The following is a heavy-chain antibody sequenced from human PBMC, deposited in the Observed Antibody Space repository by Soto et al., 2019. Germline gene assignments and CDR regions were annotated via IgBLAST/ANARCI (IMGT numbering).Heavy chain of an antibody. Sequence: QITSKEAGHTLVKPTQTLTLTCSFSGFSLISSGVGVGWIRQPPGKALEWLALIYWDDDKGYSTSLKSRLTITKDTSRNQVVLTMTNMDPADTATYYCAHTMAPRIFDYWGQGTLVTVSS. V-gene: IGHV2-5*02. J-gene: IGHJ4*02. CDR1: GFSLISSGVG. CDR3: AHTMAPRIFDY. CDR2: IYWDDDK.